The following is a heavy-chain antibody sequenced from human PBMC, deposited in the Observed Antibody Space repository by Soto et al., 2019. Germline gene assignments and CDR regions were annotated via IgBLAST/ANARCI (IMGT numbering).Heavy chain of an antibody. J-gene: IGHJ5*02. CDR2: ISSSSSYT. Sequence: VGSLRLSCAASGFTFSDYYMSWIRQAPGKGLEWVSYISSSSSYTNYADSVKGRFTISRDNAKNSLYLQMNSLRAEDTAVYYCARGRVLLWFGELPRGQGTLVTVSS. CDR3: ARGRVLLWFGELP. D-gene: IGHD3-10*01. V-gene: IGHV3-11*06. CDR1: GFTFSDYY.